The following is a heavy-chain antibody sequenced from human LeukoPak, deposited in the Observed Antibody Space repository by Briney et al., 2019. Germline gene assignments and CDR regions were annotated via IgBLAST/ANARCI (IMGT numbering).Heavy chain of an antibody. CDR3: ARAAAAGWKDWFDP. J-gene: IGHJ5*02. V-gene: IGHV1-69*05. D-gene: IGHD6-13*01. Sequence: ASVKVSCKASGGTFSSYAISWVRQAPGQGLEWMGRIIPIFGTANYAQKFQGRVTITTDESTSTAYMELSSLRSEDTAVYYCARAAAAGWKDWFDPWGQGTLVTVSS. CDR2: IIPIFGTA. CDR1: GGTFSSYA.